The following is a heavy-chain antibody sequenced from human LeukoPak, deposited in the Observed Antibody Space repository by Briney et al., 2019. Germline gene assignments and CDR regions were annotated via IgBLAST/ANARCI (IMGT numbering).Heavy chain of an antibody. Sequence: GGSLRLSCAASGFTFSSYSMNWVRQAPGKGLEWVSSISSSSSYIYYADSVKGRFTISRDNAKNSLYLQMNSLRAEDTAVYYCARVNTYYYDSSGYPGNWGQGTLVTVSS. V-gene: IGHV3-21*01. J-gene: IGHJ4*02. CDR2: ISSSSSYI. CDR3: ARVNTYYYDSSGYPGN. CDR1: GFTFSSYS. D-gene: IGHD3-22*01.